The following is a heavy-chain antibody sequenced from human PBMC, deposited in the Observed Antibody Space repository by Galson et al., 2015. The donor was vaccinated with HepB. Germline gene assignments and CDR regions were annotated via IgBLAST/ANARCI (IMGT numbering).Heavy chain of an antibody. CDR3: AREGYGDYGIDY. Sequence: SLRLSCAASGFTFSSYGMHWVRQAPGKGLEWVSSISSSSSYIYYADSVKGRFTISRDNAKNSLYLQMNSLGAEDTAVYYCAREGYGDYGIDYWGQGTLVTVSS. D-gene: IGHD4-17*01. CDR1: GFTFSSYG. J-gene: IGHJ4*02. CDR2: ISSSSSYI. V-gene: IGHV3-21*01.